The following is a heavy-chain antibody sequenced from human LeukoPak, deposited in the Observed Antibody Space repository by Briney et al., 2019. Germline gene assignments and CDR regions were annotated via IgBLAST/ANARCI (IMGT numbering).Heavy chain of an antibody. V-gene: IGHV4-4*09. CDR3: TRSSTYFGSFDP. J-gene: IGHJ5*02. Sequence: SETLSLTCIVSGGSINNYYWSWIRQPPGKGLEWIGYIYTGGNAIYNPSLKSRVTISVGTSKNQFSLKLTSVTAADTAVYYCTRSSTYFGSFDPWGQGTLVPVSS. CDR2: IYTGGNA. D-gene: IGHD3-10*01. CDR1: GGSINNYY.